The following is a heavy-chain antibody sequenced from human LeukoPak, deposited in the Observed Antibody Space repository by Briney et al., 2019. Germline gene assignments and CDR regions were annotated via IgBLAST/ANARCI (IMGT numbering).Heavy chain of an antibody. CDR1: GFTFSNYW. Sequence: GGSLRLSCAASGFTFSNYWMSWVRQAPGKGLEWVADIKRDGSEKHYVDSVKGRFTISRDDAKNSLYLQMNSLRAEDTAVYYCARGRYYGMDVWGQGTTVTVSS. CDR2: IKRDGSEK. CDR3: ARGRYYGMDV. J-gene: IGHJ6*02. V-gene: IGHV3-7*04.